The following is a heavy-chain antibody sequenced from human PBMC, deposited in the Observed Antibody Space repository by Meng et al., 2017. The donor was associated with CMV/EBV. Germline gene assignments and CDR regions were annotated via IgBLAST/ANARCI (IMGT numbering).Heavy chain of an antibody. CDR1: GYTFTNYY. Sequence: ASVKVSCKASGYTFTNYYMHWVRQAPGQGLEWMGIINPSGGSTSYAQKFQGRVTMTRDTSTSTVYMELSSLRSEDTAVYYCATDFYCSSTSCSTGYYYYGMDVWGQGTTVTVSS. V-gene: IGHV1-46*01. J-gene: IGHJ6*02. CDR3: ATDFYCSSTSCSTGYYYYGMDV. D-gene: IGHD2-2*01. CDR2: INPSGGST.